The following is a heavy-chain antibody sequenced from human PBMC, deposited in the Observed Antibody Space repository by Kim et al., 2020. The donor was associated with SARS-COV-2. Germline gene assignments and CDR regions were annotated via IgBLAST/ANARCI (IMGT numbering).Heavy chain of an antibody. D-gene: IGHD3-9*01. Sequence: SETLSLTCTVSGGSISSYYWSWIRQPPGKGLEWIGYIYYSGSTNYNPSLKSRVTISVDTSKNQFSLKLSSVTAADTAVYYCARSYFDWFNNWFDPWGQGTLVTVSS. J-gene: IGHJ5*02. CDR3: ARSYFDWFNNWFDP. CDR1: GGSISSYY. V-gene: IGHV4-59*13. CDR2: IYYSGST.